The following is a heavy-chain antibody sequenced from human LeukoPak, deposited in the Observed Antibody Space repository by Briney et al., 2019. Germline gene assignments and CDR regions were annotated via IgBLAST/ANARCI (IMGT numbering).Heavy chain of an antibody. J-gene: IGHJ6*02. Sequence: SVKVSCKASGGTFSSYAISWVRQAPGQGLEWMGRIIPIFGIANYAQKFQGRVTITADKSTSTAYMELSSLRSEDTAVYYCARGHIVVVTSLDGMDVRGQGTTVTVSS. CDR1: GGTFSSYA. V-gene: IGHV1-69*04. D-gene: IGHD2-21*02. CDR3: ARGHIVVVTSLDGMDV. CDR2: IIPIFGIA.